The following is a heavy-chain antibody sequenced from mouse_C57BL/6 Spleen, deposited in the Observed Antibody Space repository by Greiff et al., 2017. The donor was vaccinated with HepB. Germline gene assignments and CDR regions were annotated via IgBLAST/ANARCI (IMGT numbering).Heavy chain of an antibody. V-gene: IGHV5-16*01. CDR3: AREGINYNYAMGY. D-gene: IGHD2-1*01. CDR2: INYDGSST. CDR1: GFTFSDYY. J-gene: IGHJ4*01. Sequence: EVQLVESEGGLVQPGSSMKLSCTASGFTFSDYYMAWVRQVPEKGLEWVANINYDGSSTYYLDSLKSRFIISRDNAKNILYLQMSSLKSEDTATYYCAREGINYNYAMGYWGQGTSVTVSS.